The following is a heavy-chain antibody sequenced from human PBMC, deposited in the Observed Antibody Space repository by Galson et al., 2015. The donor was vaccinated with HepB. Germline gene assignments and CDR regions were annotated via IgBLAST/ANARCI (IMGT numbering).Heavy chain of an antibody. CDR2: ISGSGDNT. J-gene: IGHJ4*02. CDR3: AKDGSRGGDFQRGFDY. V-gene: IGHV3-23*01. Sequence: SLRLSCAASGFTFSSYGMSWVRQAPGKGLEWVASISGSGDNTYYADSVKGRFTVSRDDSKNTLYLHMNSLRVEDTAVCHCAKDGSRGGDFQRGFDYWGQGTLVTVSS. CDR1: GFTFSSYG. D-gene: IGHD3-3*01.